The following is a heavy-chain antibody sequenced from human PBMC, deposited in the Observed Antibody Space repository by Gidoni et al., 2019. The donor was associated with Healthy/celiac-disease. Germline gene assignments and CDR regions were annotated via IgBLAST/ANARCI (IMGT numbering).Heavy chain of an antibody. J-gene: IGHJ4*02. CDR1: GFTFSNAW. V-gene: IGHV3-15*01. Sequence: EVQLVESGGGLVKPGGSLRLSCAASGFTFSNAWMSWVRQAPGKGLEWVGRIKSKTDGGTTDYAAPVKGTFTISRDDSKNTLYLQMNSLKTEDTAVYYCTTDHDSRGYSPKYYFDYWGQGTLVTVSS. CDR2: IKSKTDGGTT. CDR3: TTDHDSRGYSPKYYFDY. D-gene: IGHD5-18*01.